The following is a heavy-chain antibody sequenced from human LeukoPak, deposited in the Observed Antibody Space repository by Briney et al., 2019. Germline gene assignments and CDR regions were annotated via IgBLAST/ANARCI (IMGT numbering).Heavy chain of an antibody. Sequence: PSETLSLTCTVSGGSINSGDYYWVWIRQPPGKGLEWIGSIYYSGSTSYNPSLKSRVTISVDTSKNQFSLKLSSVTAADTAVYYCARGVRHKQGYYYDSSGYYYKQWGQGTLVTVSS. V-gene: IGHV4-39*07. D-gene: IGHD3-22*01. CDR1: GGSINSGDYY. J-gene: IGHJ4*02. CDR3: ARGVRHKQGYYYDSSGYYYKQ. CDR2: IYYSGST.